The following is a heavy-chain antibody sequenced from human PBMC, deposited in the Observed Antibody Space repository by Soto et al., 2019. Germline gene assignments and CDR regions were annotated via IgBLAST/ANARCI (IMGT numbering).Heavy chain of an antibody. D-gene: IGHD3-22*01. CDR2: IYYSGST. Sequence: SETLSLTCAVSGYSISRSNWWGWIRQPPGKGLEWIGYIYYSGSTYYNPSLKSRVTMSVDTSKNQFSLKLSSVTAVDTAVYYCARNKYYYDSSGYYLDAFDIWGQGTMVTVSS. CDR1: GYSISRSNW. CDR3: ARNKYYYDSSGYYLDAFDI. V-gene: IGHV4-28*01. J-gene: IGHJ3*02.